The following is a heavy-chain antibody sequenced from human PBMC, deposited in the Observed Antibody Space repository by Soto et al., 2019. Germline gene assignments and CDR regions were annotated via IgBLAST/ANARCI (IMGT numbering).Heavy chain of an antibody. V-gene: IGHV4-34*01. CDR3: ARGKSITGTTTRCYFDY. CDR1: GGSFSGYY. Sequence: QVQLQQWGAGLLKPSETLSLTCAVYGGSFSGYYWSWIRQPPGKGLEWIGEINHSGSTNYNPSLKSRVTISVDTSKNQFSLKLSSVTAADTAVYYCARGKSITGTTTRCYFDYWGQGTLVTVSS. J-gene: IGHJ4*02. D-gene: IGHD1-20*01. CDR2: INHSGST.